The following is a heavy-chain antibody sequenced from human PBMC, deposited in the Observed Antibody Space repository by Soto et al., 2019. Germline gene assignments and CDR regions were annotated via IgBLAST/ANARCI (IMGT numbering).Heavy chain of an antibody. Sequence: ASVKVSCKASGYTFTSYYMHWVRQAPGQGLEWMGIINPSGGSTTYAQKFQGRVTMTRDTSTSTVYMELSSLRSEDTAAYYCARVGCSGGSCYAVDYWGQGTLVTVSS. D-gene: IGHD2-15*01. J-gene: IGHJ4*02. CDR2: INPSGGST. CDR1: GYTFTSYY. V-gene: IGHV1-46*01. CDR3: ARVGCSGGSCYAVDY.